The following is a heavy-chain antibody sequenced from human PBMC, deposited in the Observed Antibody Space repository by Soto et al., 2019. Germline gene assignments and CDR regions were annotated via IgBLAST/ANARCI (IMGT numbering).Heavy chain of an antibody. CDR1: GFTFSTYS. CDR2: ISGSSTYI. CDR3: TSAPGLYYFES. J-gene: IGHJ4*02. V-gene: IGHV3-21*01. Sequence: EVQLVESGGGLVKPGGSLRLSCAASGFTFSTYSMNWVRQAPGKGLEWVSSISGSSTYIYYAASVKGRFTISRDNANNSLYLQMSSLRAEDTAVYYCTSAPGLYYFESWGQGTLVTVSS.